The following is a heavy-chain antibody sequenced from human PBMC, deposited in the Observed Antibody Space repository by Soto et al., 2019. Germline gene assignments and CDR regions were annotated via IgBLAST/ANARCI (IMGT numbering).Heavy chain of an antibody. CDR2: VYNSRST. J-gene: IGHJ4*02. CDR3: ARGLVVTYYFDY. CDR1: GGSVSSGNFF. D-gene: IGHD3-22*01. Sequence: SETLSLTCTVSGGSVSSGNFFWSWIRQPPGKGLEWVGYVYNSRSTKYNPSLKSRVTISVDTSKNQFSLKMSSVTAADTAVYYCARGLVVTYYFDYWGQGALVTVSS. V-gene: IGHV4-61*01.